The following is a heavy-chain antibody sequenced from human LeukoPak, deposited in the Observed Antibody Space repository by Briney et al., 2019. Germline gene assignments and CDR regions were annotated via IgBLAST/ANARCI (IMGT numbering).Heavy chain of an antibody. J-gene: IGHJ4*02. V-gene: IGHV4-4*02. Sequence: SETLSLTCTVSGGSISSSNWWSWVRQPPGKGLEWIGEIYHSGSTNYNPSLKSRVTISVDKSKNQFSLKLSSVTAADTAVYYCARKLVRGYCSSTSCYRFYYFDYWGQGTLVTVSS. CDR3: ARKLVRGYCSSTSCYRFYYFDY. CDR1: GGSISSSNW. CDR2: IYHSGST. D-gene: IGHD2-2*01.